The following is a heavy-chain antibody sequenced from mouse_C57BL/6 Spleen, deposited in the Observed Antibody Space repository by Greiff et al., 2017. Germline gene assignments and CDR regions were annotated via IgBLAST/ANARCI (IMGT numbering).Heavy chain of an antibody. J-gene: IGHJ4*01. CDR3: ACLITAVVATRAMAY. D-gene: IGHD1-1*01. CDR2: IDPEDGET. CDR1: GFNIIDYY. V-gene: IGHV14-2*01. Sequence: VQLQQPGPELVKPGASVKLSCTASGFNIIDYYMHWVKQRTEKGLEWIGRIDPEDGETKYAPKFQGKATIPADTSSNTAYLQLSSLTSEDTAVYYCACLITAVVATRAMAYWGQGNSVTVSS.